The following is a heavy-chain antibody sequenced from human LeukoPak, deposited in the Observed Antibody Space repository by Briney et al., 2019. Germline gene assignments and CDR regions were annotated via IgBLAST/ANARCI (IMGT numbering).Heavy chain of an antibody. CDR1: GGSISSSNW. J-gene: IGHJ4*02. D-gene: IGHD3-10*01. CDR3: ARGGSYYYGSGSYNY. Sequence: SGTLSLTCAISGGSISSSNWWTWVRQPPGKGLEWVGEIYLRGNTNYNPSLESRVTISVDESKTQLSLRLESVTAADTAVYYCARGGSYYYGSGSYNYWGQGTLVTVSS. V-gene: IGHV4-4*02. CDR2: IYLRGNT.